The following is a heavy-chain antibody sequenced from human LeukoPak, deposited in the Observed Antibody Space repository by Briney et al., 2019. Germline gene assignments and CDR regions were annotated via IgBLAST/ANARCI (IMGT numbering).Heavy chain of an antibody. Sequence: TGGSLRLSCAASGFAFSNYWMHWVRQAPGKGLVWVSRISIESDGTKTSYADSVEGRFTISRDNAKNTVSLQMNSLRGEDTAIYYCARGGSGCFDIWGQGTMVTVSS. CDR2: ISIESDGTKT. J-gene: IGHJ3*02. D-gene: IGHD1-26*01. CDR1: GFAFSNYW. CDR3: ARGGSGCFDI. V-gene: IGHV3-74*01.